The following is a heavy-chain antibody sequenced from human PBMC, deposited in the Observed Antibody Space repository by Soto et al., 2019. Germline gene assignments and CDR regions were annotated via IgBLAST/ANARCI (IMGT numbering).Heavy chain of an antibody. CDR2: IIAFSDIV. J-gene: IGHJ6*02. Sequence: QVQLVQSGAEVKKPGSSVKVSCKASGGTFGIYAITWVRQAPGQGLEWMGGIIAFSDIVNYTQKLQGRVTITADESTSAAYLDLSSLRSDDAAVYYCARSLYSSSWYHSGNSYCDYGMDVWGQGTTVTVSS. V-gene: IGHV1-69*12. CDR3: ARSLYSSSWYHSGNSYCDYGMDV. CDR1: GGTFGIYA. D-gene: IGHD6-13*01.